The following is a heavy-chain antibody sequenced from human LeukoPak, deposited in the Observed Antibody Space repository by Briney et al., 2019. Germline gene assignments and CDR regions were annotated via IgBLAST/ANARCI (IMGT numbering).Heavy chain of an antibody. CDR2: SSGSGGTS. J-gene: IGHJ5*02. CDR1: GFTFSSYS. CDR3: ARVCYTGNYLRNGWLDP. Sequence: PGGSLRLSCAASGFTFSSYSMNWVRQAPGKGLEWVSASSGSGGTSYYADSVKGRFTISRDNSKNTLYLQMNSLTAEDSAVYYCARVCYTGNYLRNGWLDPWGQGTLVTVSS. D-gene: IGHD1-26*01. V-gene: IGHV3-23*01.